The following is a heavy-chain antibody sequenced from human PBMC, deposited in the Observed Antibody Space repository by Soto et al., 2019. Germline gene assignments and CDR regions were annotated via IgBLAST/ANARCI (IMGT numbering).Heavy chain of an antibody. J-gene: IGHJ6*02. Sequence: GGSLRLSCAASGCTCSDYYMSWIRQSPGKGLEWVSYISSSGSTIYYADSVKGRFTISRDNAKNSLYLQMNSLRAEDTAVYYCARGAYGYDFWSGYWGGYYYGMDVWGQGTTVTVSS. V-gene: IGHV3-11*01. CDR1: GCTCSDYY. D-gene: IGHD3-3*01. CDR2: ISSSGSTI. CDR3: ARGAYGYDFWSGYWGGYYYGMDV.